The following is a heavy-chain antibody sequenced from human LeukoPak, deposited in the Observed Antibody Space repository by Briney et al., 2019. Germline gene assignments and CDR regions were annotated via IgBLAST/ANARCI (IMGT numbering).Heavy chain of an antibody. CDR1: GFTVSSNY. V-gene: IGHV3-66*01. CDR3: ARGSGSYYNPYFDY. J-gene: IGHJ4*02. Sequence: PGGSLRLSCAASGFTVSSNYMSWVRQAPGKGLEWVSVIYSGGSTYYADSVKGRFTISRDNSKNTLYLQMNSLRAEDTAVYYCARGSGSYYNPYFDYWGQGTLVTVSS. CDR2: IYSGGST. D-gene: IGHD3-10*01.